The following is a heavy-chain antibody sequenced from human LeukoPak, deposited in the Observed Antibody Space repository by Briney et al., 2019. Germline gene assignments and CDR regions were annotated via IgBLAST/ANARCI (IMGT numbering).Heavy chain of an antibody. CDR1: GGSISNYY. V-gene: IGHV4-59*01. CDR2: IYYSGST. J-gene: IGHJ4*02. D-gene: IGHD3-9*01. CDR3: ARVNDILTGYYFDY. Sequence: SETLSLTCTVSGGSISNYYWSWIRQPPGKGLEWIGYIYYSGSTKYNPSLKSRVTISVDTSKNQFSLRLSSVTAADTAVCYCARVNDILTGYYFDYWGQGTLVTVSS.